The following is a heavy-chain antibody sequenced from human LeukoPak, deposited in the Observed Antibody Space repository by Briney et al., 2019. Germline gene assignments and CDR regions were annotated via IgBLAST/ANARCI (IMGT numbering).Heavy chain of an antibody. CDR2: ISGSGGST. CDR3: AKDKRIVVVRYYFDY. CDR1: GFTFSSYA. D-gene: IGHD3-22*01. Sequence: GGSLRLSCAASGFTFSSYAMSWVRQAPGKGLEWVSAISGSGGSTYYADSVKGRFTISRDNSKNTLYLQMNSLRAEDTAVYYCAKDKRIVVVRYYFDYWAREPWSPSPQ. V-gene: IGHV3-23*01. J-gene: IGHJ4*02.